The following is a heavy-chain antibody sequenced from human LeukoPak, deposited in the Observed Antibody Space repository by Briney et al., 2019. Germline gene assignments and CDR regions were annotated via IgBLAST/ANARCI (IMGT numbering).Heavy chain of an antibody. CDR2: INSGGSST. D-gene: IGHD6-13*01. CDR3: AGEGAAGTSLDY. V-gene: IGHV3-74*01. Sequence: GGSLRLSCAASGFTFSSYRMHWVRQAPGKGLVWVSHINSGGSSTSYADSVKGRFTISRDNAKNTLYLQMNSLRAEDTAMYYCAGEGAAGTSLDYWGQGTLVTVSS. CDR1: GFTFSSYR. J-gene: IGHJ4*02.